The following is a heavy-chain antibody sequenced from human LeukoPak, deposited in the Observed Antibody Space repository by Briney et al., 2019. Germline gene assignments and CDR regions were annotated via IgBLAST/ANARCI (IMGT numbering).Heavy chain of an antibody. J-gene: IGHJ4*02. V-gene: IGHV1-2*02. Sequence: ASVKVSCKASGYTFTSYGISWVRQAPGQGLEWMGWINPNSGGTNYAQKFQGRVTMTRDTSISTAYMELSRLRSDDTAVYCCALPGIAAAWGRGFDYWGQGTLVTVSS. CDR2: INPNSGGT. D-gene: IGHD6-13*01. CDR3: ALPGIAAAWGRGFDY. CDR1: GYTFTSYG.